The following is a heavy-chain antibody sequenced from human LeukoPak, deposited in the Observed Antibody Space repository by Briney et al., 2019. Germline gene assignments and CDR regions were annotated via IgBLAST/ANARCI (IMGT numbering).Heavy chain of an antibody. D-gene: IGHD3-10*01. J-gene: IGHJ4*02. CDR2: IYHSGST. Sequence: PSGTLSLTCAVSGGSISSSNWWSWVRQPPGKGLEWIGEIYHSGSTNYNPSLKSRVTISVDTSENQFSLKLSSVTAADTAVYYCARGYSGSGSYSYFFDYWGQGTLVTVSS. V-gene: IGHV4-4*02. CDR3: ARGYSGSGSYSYFFDY. CDR1: GGSISSSNW.